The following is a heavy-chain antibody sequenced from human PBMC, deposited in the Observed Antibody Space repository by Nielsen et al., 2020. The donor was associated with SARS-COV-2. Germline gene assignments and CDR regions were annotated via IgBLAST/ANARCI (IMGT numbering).Heavy chain of an antibody. D-gene: IGHD1-26*01. Sequence: GESLKISCAASGFTFSSYSMNWVRQAPGKGLEWVSYISSSSSTIYYADSVKGRFTISRDNAKNSLYLQMNSLRDEDTAVYYCARDDGSYYLVYYFDYWGQGTLVTVSS. CDR3: ARDDGSYYLVYYFDY. V-gene: IGHV3-48*02. CDR1: GFTFSSYS. J-gene: IGHJ4*02. CDR2: ISSSSSTI.